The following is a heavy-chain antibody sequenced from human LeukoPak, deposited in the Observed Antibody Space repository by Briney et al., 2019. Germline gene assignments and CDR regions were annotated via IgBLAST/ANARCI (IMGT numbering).Heavy chain of an antibody. CDR3: ARAVPSVGWFDP. D-gene: IGHD5/OR15-5a*01. Sequence: SVKVSCKASGGTFSSYAISWVRQAPGQGLEWMGGIIPIFGTTNYAQKFQGRVTITADESTSTAYMELSSLRSEDTAVYYCARAVPSVGWFDPWGQGTLVTVSS. J-gene: IGHJ5*02. CDR1: GGTFSSYA. V-gene: IGHV1-69*13. CDR2: IIPIFGTT.